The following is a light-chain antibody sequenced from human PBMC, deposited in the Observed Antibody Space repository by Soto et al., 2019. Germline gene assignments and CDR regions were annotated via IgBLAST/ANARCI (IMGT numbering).Light chain of an antibody. CDR1: QSISSSF. V-gene: IGKV3-20*01. J-gene: IGKJ4*01. CDR3: QQYGSSPRP. Sequence: EIVLTQSPGTLSLSLGDRATLSCRASQSISSSFLAWYQQRPGQAPRLLIYGASRRATGIPDRFSGSVSGTDFTLTISRLEPEDFAVYYCQQYGSSPRPFGGGTKVDIK. CDR2: GAS.